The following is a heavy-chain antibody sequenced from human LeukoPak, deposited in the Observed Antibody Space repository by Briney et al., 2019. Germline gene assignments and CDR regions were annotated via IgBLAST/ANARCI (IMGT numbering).Heavy chain of an antibody. CDR3: ASFGYSGSFPFDY. J-gene: IGHJ4*02. V-gene: IGHV1-2*02. CDR1: GYTFTSYD. CDR2: INPNSGGT. Sequence: ASVKVSYKASGYTFTSYDINWVRQAPGQGLEWMGWINPNSGGTNYAQKFQGRVTMTRDTSISTAYMELSRLRSDDTAVYYCASFGYSGSFPFDYWGQGTLVTVSS. D-gene: IGHD1-26*01.